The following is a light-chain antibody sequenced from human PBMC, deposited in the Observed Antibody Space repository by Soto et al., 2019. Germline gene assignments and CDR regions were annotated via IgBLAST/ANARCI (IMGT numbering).Light chain of an antibody. J-gene: IGKJ3*01. Sequence: EIGLTQSPGTLSWSPGERATLSCRASQSVRNNYLAWYQQQPGQAPRLLFYGTSTRDTGIPDRFSGSGSGTDFTLTISRLEPEDFAVYYCQQYGSSYTFGPGTKVEIK. CDR3: QQYGSSYT. V-gene: IGKV3-20*01. CDR1: QSVRNNY. CDR2: GTS.